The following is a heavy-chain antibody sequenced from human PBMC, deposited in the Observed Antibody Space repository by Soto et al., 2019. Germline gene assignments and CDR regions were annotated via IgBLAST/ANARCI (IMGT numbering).Heavy chain of an antibody. CDR3: AREGALKPFSS. CDR1: GFTFSNYN. CDR2: ISGSSIYI. V-gene: IGHV3-21*01. J-gene: IGHJ5*02. Sequence: GGSLRLSCVASGFTFSNYNMNWVRQAPGKGLEWVSHISGSSIYIHYADSVRGRSTISRDNAKNSVYLQMDSLRVEDTAVYYCAREGALKPFSSWGQGALVTVSS.